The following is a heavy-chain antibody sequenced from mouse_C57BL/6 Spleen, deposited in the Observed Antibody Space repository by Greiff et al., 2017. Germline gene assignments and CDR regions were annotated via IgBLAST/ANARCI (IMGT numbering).Heavy chain of an antibody. CDR1: GYTFTSYW. D-gene: IGHD1-1*01. J-gene: IGHJ1*03. V-gene: IGHV1-55*01. CDR3: AREGLYYYGSSPWYFDV. Sequence: QVQLKESGAELVKPGASVKMSCKASGYTFTSYWITWVKQRPGQGLEWIGDIYPGSGSTNYNEKFKSKATLTVDTSSSTAYMQLSSLTSEDSAVYYCAREGLYYYGSSPWYFDVWGTGTTVTVSS. CDR2: IYPGSGST.